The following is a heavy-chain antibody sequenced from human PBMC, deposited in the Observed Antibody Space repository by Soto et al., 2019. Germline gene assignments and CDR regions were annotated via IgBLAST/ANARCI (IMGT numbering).Heavy chain of an antibody. V-gene: IGHV3-15*07. J-gene: IGHJ4*02. CDR3: TTHYDFWSGYPDY. CDR1: GFTFSNAW. CDR2: IKSKTDGGTT. D-gene: IGHD3-3*01. Sequence: GGSLRLSCAASGFTFSNAWMNWVRQAPGKGLEWVGRIKSKTDGGTTDYAAPVKGRFTISRDYSKNTLYLQMNSLKTEDTAVYYCTTHYDFWSGYPDYWGQGTLVTVSS.